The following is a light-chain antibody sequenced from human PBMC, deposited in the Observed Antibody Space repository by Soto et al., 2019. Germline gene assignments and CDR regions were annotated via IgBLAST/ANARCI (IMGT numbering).Light chain of an antibody. J-gene: IGLJ2*01. V-gene: IGLV1-47*01. CDR3: AAWDDSLKSVV. Sequence: QLVLTQPPSASGTPGQRVAISCSGSSSNIGSNFAYWYQQFPGTAPKLLILRNNQRPSGVPDRFSASKSGTSASLAISGLRSVDEADYYCAAWDDSLKSVVFGGGTKVTVL. CDR1: SSNIGSNF. CDR2: RNN.